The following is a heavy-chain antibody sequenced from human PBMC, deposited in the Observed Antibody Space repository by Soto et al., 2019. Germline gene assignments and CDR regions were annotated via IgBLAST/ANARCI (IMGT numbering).Heavy chain of an antibody. CDR3: ARLGNDYSNYGMDV. Sequence: GESLKISCKGSGYTFTGYWINWVRQMPGKGLEWMGKIDPSDSSTNYSPSYSPSFQGHVTISTDKSITTAYLQWSSLKASDTAIYYCARLGNDYSNYGMDVWGQGTTVTVYS. J-gene: IGHJ6*02. D-gene: IGHD4-4*01. V-gene: IGHV5-10-1*01. CDR1: GYTFTGYW. CDR2: IDPSDSST.